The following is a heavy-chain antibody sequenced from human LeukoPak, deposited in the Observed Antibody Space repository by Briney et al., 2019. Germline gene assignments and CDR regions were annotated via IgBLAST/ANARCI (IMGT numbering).Heavy chain of an antibody. Sequence: TGGSLRLSCAASGFTFSNYAMSWVRQAPGKGLECVSAISGGGSTYYADSVKGRFIISRDNSKNTVYLQLNSLRAEDTAVYYCARGGDTIGSIRSPFDIWGQGTMVTVSS. CDR3: ARGGDTIGSIRSPFDI. CDR2: ISGGGST. CDR1: GFTFSNYA. J-gene: IGHJ3*02. V-gene: IGHV3-23*01. D-gene: IGHD3-22*01.